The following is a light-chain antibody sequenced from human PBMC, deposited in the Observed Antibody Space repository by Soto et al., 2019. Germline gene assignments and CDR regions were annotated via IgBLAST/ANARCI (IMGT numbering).Light chain of an antibody. CDR1: SSNIGAGYD. Sequence: QSVLTQPPSVSGAPGQRVTISCTGSSSNIGAGYDVHWYQQLPGTAPKLLIYGNSNRPSGVPDRFSGSKSGTSASLAITGLQAEDAADYYCQSYDSSLSGSVFGGGTTVTVL. CDR3: QSYDSSLSGSV. CDR2: GNS. J-gene: IGLJ2*01. V-gene: IGLV1-40*01.